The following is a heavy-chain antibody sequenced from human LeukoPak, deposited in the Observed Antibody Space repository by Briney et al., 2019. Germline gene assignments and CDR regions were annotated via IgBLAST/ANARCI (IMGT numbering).Heavy chain of an antibody. V-gene: IGHV3-7*03. J-gene: IGHJ4*02. CDR3: AKGLPGKAVAGTGFYFDY. D-gene: IGHD6-19*01. CDR2: VKQDGSET. CDR1: GFTFSSYF. Sequence: GGSLRLSCAASGFTFSSYFMTWVRQAPGRGLEWIANVKQDGSETYYADSVKGRFTISRDNAENSLYLQMNSLRAEDTAVYYCAKGLPGKAVAGTGFYFDYWGQGTLVTVSS.